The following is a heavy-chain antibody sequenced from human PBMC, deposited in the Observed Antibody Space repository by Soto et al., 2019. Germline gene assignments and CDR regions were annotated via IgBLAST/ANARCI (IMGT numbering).Heavy chain of an antibody. CDR1: GDSISSSSYY. V-gene: IGHV4-39*01. J-gene: IGHJ4*02. CDR2: IYYSGST. D-gene: IGHD6-13*01. CDR3: ARHRQSSSCDFDY. Sequence: SETLSLTCTVSGDSISSSSYYWGWIRQPPGKGLEWIGSIYYSGSTYYNPSLKSRVTISVDTSKNQFSLKLSSVTAADTAVYYCARHRQSSSCDFDYWGQGTLVTVSS.